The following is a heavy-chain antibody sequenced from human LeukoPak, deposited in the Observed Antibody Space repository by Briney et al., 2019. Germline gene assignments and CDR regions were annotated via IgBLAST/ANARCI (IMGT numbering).Heavy chain of an antibody. CDR1: GYTFTSYG. CDR2: ISAYNGNT. D-gene: IGHD6-19*01. Sequence: ASVKVSCKASGYTFTSYGISWVRQAPGRGLEWMGWISAYNGNTNYAQKLQGRVTMTTDTSTSTAYMELRSLRSDDTAVYYCARDQRIWYSSGWPYFDYWGQGTLVTVSS. V-gene: IGHV1-18*04. J-gene: IGHJ4*02. CDR3: ARDQRIWYSSGWPYFDY.